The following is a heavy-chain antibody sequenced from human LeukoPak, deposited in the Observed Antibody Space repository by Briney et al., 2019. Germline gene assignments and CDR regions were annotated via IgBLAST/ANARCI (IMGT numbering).Heavy chain of an antibody. J-gene: IGHJ5*02. CDR2: INHSGST. Sequence: SSETLSLTYAVYGGSFSGYYWSWIRQPPGKGLEWIGEINHSGSTNYNPSLKSRVTISVDTSKNQFSLKLSSVTAADTAVYYCARVNYDFWSVIDPWGQGTLVTVSS. D-gene: IGHD3-3*01. V-gene: IGHV4-34*01. CDR1: GGSFSGYY. CDR3: ARVNYDFWSVIDP.